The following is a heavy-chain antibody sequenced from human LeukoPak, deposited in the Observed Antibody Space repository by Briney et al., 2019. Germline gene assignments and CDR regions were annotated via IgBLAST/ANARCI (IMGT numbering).Heavy chain of an antibody. Sequence: PGGSLRLSCAASGFTLSGYFVSWVRQAPGEGLEWVASIKGDGSEKYYVDSVKGRFTISRDNAKNPLYLQMNSLRAEDTAVYYCARDRGWRSSGYLYYFDFWGQGTLVTVSS. CDR1: GFTLSGYF. D-gene: IGHD3-22*01. CDR2: IKGDGSEK. CDR3: ARDRGWRSSGYLYYFDF. J-gene: IGHJ4*02. V-gene: IGHV3-7*01.